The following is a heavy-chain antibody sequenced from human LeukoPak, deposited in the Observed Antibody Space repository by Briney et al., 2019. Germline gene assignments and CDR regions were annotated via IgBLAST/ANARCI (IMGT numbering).Heavy chain of an antibody. V-gene: IGHV4-59*01. CDR2: IYYSGST. Sequence: KPSETLSLTCTVSGGSISSYYWSWIRQPPGKGLEWIGYIYYSGSTNYNPSLKSRVTISVDTSKNQFSLKLSSVTAADTAVYYCARYQSSSRGWFDPWGQGTLVTVSS. D-gene: IGHD6-13*01. CDR3: ARYQSSSRGWFDP. J-gene: IGHJ5*02. CDR1: GGSISSYY.